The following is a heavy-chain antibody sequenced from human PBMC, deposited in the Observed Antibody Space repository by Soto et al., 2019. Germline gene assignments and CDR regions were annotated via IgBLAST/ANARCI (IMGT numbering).Heavy chain of an antibody. D-gene: IGHD3-10*02. CDR2: IYYGGST. Sequence: QVQLQESGPGLVKASETLSLTCTVSGGSISNYYWSWIRQPPGKGLEWIGYIYYGGSTNYNPSLKSRVTISVDTSKNQFSLKLSSVTAADTAVYYCALFHYSYYYMDVWGQGTTVTVSS. V-gene: IGHV4-59*01. CDR3: ALFHYSYYYMDV. J-gene: IGHJ6*02. CDR1: GGSISNYY.